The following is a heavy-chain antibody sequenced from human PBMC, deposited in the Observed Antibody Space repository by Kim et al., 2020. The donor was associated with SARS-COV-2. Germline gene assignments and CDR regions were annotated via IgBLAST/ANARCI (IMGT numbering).Heavy chain of an antibody. D-gene: IGHD3-22*01. CDR2: IYHSGST. CDR1: GGSISSSNW. Sequence: SETLSLTCAVSGGSISSSNWWSWVRQPPGRGLEWIGEIYHSGSTNYNPSLKSRVTISVDKSKNQFSLKLSSVTAADTAVYYCARGDDTYYYDSSGYYWDWGQGTLVTVSS. CDR3: ARGDDTYYYDSSGYYWD. J-gene: IGHJ4*02. V-gene: IGHV4-4*02.